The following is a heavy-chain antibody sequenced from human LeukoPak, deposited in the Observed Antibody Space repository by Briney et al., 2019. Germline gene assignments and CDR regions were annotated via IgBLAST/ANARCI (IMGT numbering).Heavy chain of an antibody. Sequence: PSETLSLTCAVYGGSFSGYYWSWIRQLPGKGLEWIGEINHSGSTNYNPSLKSRVTISVDTSKNQFSLKLSSVTAADTAVYYCARGRITMVRGVRTFDYWGQGTLVTVSS. CDR1: GGSFSGYY. D-gene: IGHD3-10*01. CDR3: ARGRITMVRGVRTFDY. J-gene: IGHJ4*02. V-gene: IGHV4-34*01. CDR2: INHSGST.